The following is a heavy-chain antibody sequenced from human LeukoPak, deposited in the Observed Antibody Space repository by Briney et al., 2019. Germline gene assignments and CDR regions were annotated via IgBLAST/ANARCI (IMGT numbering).Heavy chain of an antibody. CDR1: GGSFSGYY. V-gene: IGHV4-34*01. J-gene: IGHJ5*02. CDR2: INHSGST. CDR3: ARGGNYGSSP. D-gene: IGHD3-10*01. Sequence: SETLSLTCAVYGGSFSGYYWSWIRQPPGKGLEWIGEINHSGSTNYNPSLKSRVTISVDTSKNQFSLKLSSVTAADTAVYYCARGGNYGSSPGGQGPLATVSS.